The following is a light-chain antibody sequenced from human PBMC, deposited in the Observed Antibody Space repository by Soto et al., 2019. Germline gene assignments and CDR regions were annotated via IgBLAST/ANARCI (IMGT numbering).Light chain of an antibody. J-gene: IGKJ1*01. V-gene: IGKV3-20*01. CDR3: QQYGSSPRT. CDR2: GAS. Sequence: EIVLTQSPGTLSLSPGERATLSCRASQSVSSSYLAWYQQKPGQAPRLLIYGASSRATGIPDRFSGSGSWTDVTLTISRLETEDFAVYYCQQYGSSPRTFGQGTKVEIK. CDR1: QSVSSSY.